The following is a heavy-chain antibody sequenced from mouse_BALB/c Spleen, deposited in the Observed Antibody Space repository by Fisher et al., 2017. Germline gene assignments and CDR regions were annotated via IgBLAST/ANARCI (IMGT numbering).Heavy chain of an antibody. Sequence: KFKGKATLTADKSSSTAYMQLSSLASEDSAVYYCARDGYYEYYYAMDYWGQGTSVTVSS. CDR3: ARDGYYEYYYAMDY. D-gene: IGHD2-3*01. J-gene: IGHJ4*01. V-gene: IGHV1-87*01.